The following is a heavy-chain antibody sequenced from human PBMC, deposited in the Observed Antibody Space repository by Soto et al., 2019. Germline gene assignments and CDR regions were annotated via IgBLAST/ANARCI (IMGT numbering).Heavy chain of an antibody. V-gene: IGHV4-59*01. CDR3: ARGRGGWFINQLLNAFDI. J-gene: IGHJ3*02. Sequence: QVQLQESGPGLVKPSETLSLTCTVSGGSISSYYWSWIRQPPGKGLEWIGYIYYSGSTNYIPSLKSRVTISVDTSKNQFSLKLSSVTAADTAVYYCARGRGGWFINQLLNAFDIWGQGTMVTVSS. CDR1: GGSISSYY. CDR2: IYYSGST. D-gene: IGHD2-2*01.